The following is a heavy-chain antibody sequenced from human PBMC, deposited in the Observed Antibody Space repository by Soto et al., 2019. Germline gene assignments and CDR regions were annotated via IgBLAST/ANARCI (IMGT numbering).Heavy chain of an antibody. CDR1: GYTFTSYY. D-gene: IGHD3-9*01. V-gene: IGHV1-46*01. Sequence: ASVKVSCKASGYTFTSYYMHWVRQAPGQGLEWMGIINPSGGSTSYAQKFQSRDTMTRDTSTSTVYMELSSLRSEDTAGYYCARDRSPHENYILTGYYSPLYDYYGMDVWGQGTTVTVSS. CDR3: ARDRSPHENYILTGYYSPLYDYYGMDV. CDR2: INPSGGST. J-gene: IGHJ6*02.